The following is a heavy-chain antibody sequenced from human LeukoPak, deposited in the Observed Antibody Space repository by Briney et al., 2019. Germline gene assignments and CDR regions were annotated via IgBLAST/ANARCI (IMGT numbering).Heavy chain of an antibody. Sequence: ASVKVSCKASGYTFTGYYMHWVRQAPGQGLEWMGWINPNSGGTNYAQKFQGRVTMTRDTSISTAYMELSRLRSDDTAVYYCAREGGSYGSEPRIFDYWGQGALVTVSS. CDR2: INPNSGGT. CDR1: GYTFTGYY. D-gene: IGHD1-26*01. V-gene: IGHV1-2*02. CDR3: AREGGSYGSEPRIFDY. J-gene: IGHJ4*02.